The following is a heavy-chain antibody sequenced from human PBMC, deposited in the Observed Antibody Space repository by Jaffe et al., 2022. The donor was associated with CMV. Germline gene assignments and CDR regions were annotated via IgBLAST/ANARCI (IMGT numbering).Heavy chain of an antibody. CDR2: IYWDDDK. D-gene: IGHD2-21*01. J-gene: IGHJ6*03. CDR3: ARVIEGAEDYYMDV. V-gene: IGHV2-5*02. CDR1: GFSLSTSGVG. Sequence: QITLKESGPTLVKPTQTLTLTCTFSGFSLSTSGVGVGWIRQPPGKALEWLALIYWDDDKRYSPSLKSRLTITKDTSKNQVVLTMTNMDPVDTATYYCARVIEGAEDYYMDVWGKGTTVTVSS.